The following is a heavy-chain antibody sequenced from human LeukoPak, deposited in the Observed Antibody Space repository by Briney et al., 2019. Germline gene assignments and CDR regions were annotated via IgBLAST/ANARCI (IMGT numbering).Heavy chain of an antibody. CDR1: GYSISSGYY. J-gene: IGHJ4*02. V-gene: IGHV4-38-2*02. D-gene: IGHD3-10*01. CDR2: IYHSGST. CDR3: ARYYNYYGSGSYEY. Sequence: SETLSLTCTVSGYSISSGYYWGWIRQPPGKGLEWIGSIYHSGSTYYNPSLKSRVTISVDTSKNQFSLKLSSVTAADTAVYYCARYYNYYGSGSYEYWGQGTLVTVSS.